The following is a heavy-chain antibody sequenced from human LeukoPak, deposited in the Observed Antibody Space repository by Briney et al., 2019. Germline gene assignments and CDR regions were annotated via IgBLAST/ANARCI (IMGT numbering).Heavy chain of an antibody. D-gene: IGHD5-12*01. CDR3: ARVDIVATIDY. Sequence: SETLSLTCTVSGGSVSSGSYYWSWIRQPPGKGLEWIGEINHSGSTNYNPSLKSRVTISVDTSKNQFSLKLSSVTAADTAVYYCARVDIVATIDYWGQGTLVTVSS. CDR2: INHSGST. J-gene: IGHJ4*02. CDR1: GGSVSSGSYY. V-gene: IGHV4-39*07.